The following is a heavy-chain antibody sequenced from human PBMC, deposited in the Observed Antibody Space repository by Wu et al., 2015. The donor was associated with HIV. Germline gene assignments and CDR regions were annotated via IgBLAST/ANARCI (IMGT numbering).Heavy chain of an antibody. D-gene: IGHD5-18*01. J-gene: IGHJ4*02. CDR3: ARSVDTAMVIRTVFAY. Sequence: QVQLVQSGAEVKKPGASVKVSCKASGYTFTGCYMHWVRQAPGQGLEWMGWINPNSGGTNYAQKFQGRVTMTRDTSISTAYMELSRLRSDDTAVYYCARSVDTAMVIRTVFAYWGQGTLVTVSS. CDR2: INPNSGGT. V-gene: IGHV1-2*02. CDR1: GYTFTGCY.